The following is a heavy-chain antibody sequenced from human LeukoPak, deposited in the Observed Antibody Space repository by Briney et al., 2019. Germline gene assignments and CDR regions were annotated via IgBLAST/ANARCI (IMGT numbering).Heavy chain of an antibody. CDR1: GFTFSSYA. CDR2: ISGSGGGT. D-gene: IGHD2-21*02. Sequence: GGSLRLSCAASGFTFSSYAMSWVRQAPGKGLEWVSAISGSGGGTYYADSVKGRFTISRDNSKNTLYLQMDSLRAEDTAVYYCAKAQHVVVVTAHDYWGQGTLVTVSS. J-gene: IGHJ4*02. V-gene: IGHV3-23*01. CDR3: AKAQHVVVVTAHDY.